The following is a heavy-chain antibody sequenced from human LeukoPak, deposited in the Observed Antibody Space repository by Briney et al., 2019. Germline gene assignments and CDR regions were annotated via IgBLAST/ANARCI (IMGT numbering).Heavy chain of an antibody. V-gene: IGHV3-9*01. Sequence: QPGRSLRLSCAASGFTFDDYAMHWVRQAPGKGLEWVSGISWNSGSIGYADSVKGRFTISRANAKNSLYLQMNSLTAEDTTLYHFAKAAGSILSYGTAFDSLGQGTMGTGSS. J-gene: IGHJ3*02. CDR2: ISWNSGSI. CDR3: AKAAGSILSYGTAFDS. D-gene: IGHD2-21*01. CDR1: GFTFDDYA.